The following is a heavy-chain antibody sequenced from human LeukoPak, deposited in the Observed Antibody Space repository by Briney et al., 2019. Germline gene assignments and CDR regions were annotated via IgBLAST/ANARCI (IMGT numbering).Heavy chain of an antibody. CDR3: ARGGDRSFDY. CDR2: IHHSGSI. CDR1: GFTFSTYAM. J-gene: IGHJ4*02. Sequence: GSLRLSCADSGFTFSTYAMSWVRQAPGKGLEWIAEIHHSGSINYNPSLKSRVTISVDKAKNQFSLNLNSVTAADTAVYYCARGGDRSFDYWGQGTLVTVSS. D-gene: IGHD3-10*01. V-gene: IGHV4-4*02.